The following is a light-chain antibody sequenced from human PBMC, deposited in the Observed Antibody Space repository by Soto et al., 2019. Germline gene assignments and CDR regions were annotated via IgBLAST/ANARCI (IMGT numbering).Light chain of an antibody. V-gene: IGKV3-20*01. CDR3: QQYGSSPPFT. Sequence: EIVLTQSPGTVSLSPGERATLSCRASQSVSSTYLAWYQQKPNQAPRFLIYGASNRATGIPDRFSGSGSGTDFTLTISRLEPDDFAVYYCQQYGSSPPFTFGQGTRLEIK. J-gene: IGKJ5*01. CDR1: QSVSSTY. CDR2: GAS.